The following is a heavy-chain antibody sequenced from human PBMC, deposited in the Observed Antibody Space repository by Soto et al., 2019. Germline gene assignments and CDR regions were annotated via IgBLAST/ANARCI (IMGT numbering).Heavy chain of an antibody. V-gene: IGHV4-34*01. CDR2: INHSGST. Sequence: SETLSLTCAVYGGSFSGYYWSWIRQPPGKGLEWIGEINHSGSTNYNPSLKSRVTISVDTSKNQFSLKLSSVTAADTAVYYCARARAVAGIFEYWGLGTLVRVSS. J-gene: IGHJ4*02. CDR3: ARARAVAGIFEY. CDR1: GGSFSGYY. D-gene: IGHD6-19*01.